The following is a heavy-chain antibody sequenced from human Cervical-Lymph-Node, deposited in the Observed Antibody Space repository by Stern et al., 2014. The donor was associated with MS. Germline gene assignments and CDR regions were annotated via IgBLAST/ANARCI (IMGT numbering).Heavy chain of an antibody. V-gene: IGHV4-61*02. CDR2: LYSSAVI. Sequence: QVQLQESGPRLVKPSQTLSLTCTVSGGSVSSGSYYWSWIRQPAGKGLEWIGRLYSSAVINYNPSLKSRVSISVDASKNQFPLKVTSVTAADTAVYYCARIRTYYFDQWGQGILVTVSS. J-gene: IGHJ4*02. CDR3: ARIRTYYFDQ. CDR1: GGSVSSGSYY.